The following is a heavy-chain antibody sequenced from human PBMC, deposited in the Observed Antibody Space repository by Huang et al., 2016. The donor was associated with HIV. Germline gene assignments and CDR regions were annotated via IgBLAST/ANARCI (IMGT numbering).Heavy chain of an antibody. CDR1: GGSFTGNY. CDR2: VNDSGAT. Sequence: QMQLQQRGAGLLKPSETLSLTCGVSGGSFTGNYLTWIRQAPGKGLEWIGEVNDSGATNYNPSLNGRVTISLDKSNRDLSRNLRSVTAADTAVYYCARQWTILEWLLGLDVWGQGTTVIVSS. CDR3: ARQWTILEWLLGLDV. D-gene: IGHD3-3*01. J-gene: IGHJ6*02. V-gene: IGHV4-34*02.